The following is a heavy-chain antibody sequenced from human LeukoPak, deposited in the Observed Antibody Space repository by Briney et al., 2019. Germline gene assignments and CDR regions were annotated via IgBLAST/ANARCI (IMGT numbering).Heavy chain of an antibody. CDR3: ARDLGIAARPANY. J-gene: IGHJ4*02. Sequence: GSSVKVSCKASGGTFSSYAISWVRQAPGQGLEWMGGIIPIFGTADYAQKFQGRVTITADESTSTAYMELSSLRSEDTAVYYCARDLGIAARPANYWGQGTLVTVSS. CDR2: IIPIFGTA. D-gene: IGHD6-6*01. V-gene: IGHV1-69*01. CDR1: GGTFSSYA.